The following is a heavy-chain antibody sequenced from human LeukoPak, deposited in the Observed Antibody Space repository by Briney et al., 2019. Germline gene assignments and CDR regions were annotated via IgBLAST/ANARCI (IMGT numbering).Heavy chain of an antibody. CDR2: ISAYNGNT. V-gene: IGHV1-18*01. D-gene: IGHD1-1*01. Sequence: ASVKVSCKASGYTFTSYGISWVRQAPGQGLEWMRWISAYNGNTNYAQKLQGRVTMTTDTSTSTAYMELRSLRSDDTAVYYCARDSTGTTASFFYYYMDVWGKGTTVTVSS. CDR3: ARDSTGTTASFFYYYMDV. CDR1: GYTFTSYG. J-gene: IGHJ6*03.